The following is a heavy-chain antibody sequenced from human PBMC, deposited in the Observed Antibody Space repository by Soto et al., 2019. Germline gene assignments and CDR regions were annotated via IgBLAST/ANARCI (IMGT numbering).Heavy chain of an antibody. CDR2: ITYDGSTQ. J-gene: IGHJ6*02. CDR1: GSTFSDDA. D-gene: IGHD3-3*01. V-gene: IGHV3-30*04. CDR3: ARDVGTQLDFWSTSGRDV. Sequence: QVQLVESGGGVVQPGRSLRLSCAASGSTFSDDAMHWVRQAPGKGLEWVAVITYDGSTQHYADSVRGRFTISRDNSKNMLCQQMSSMRGDDTAVYYCARDVGTQLDFWSTSGRDVWGQGTTGTVSS.